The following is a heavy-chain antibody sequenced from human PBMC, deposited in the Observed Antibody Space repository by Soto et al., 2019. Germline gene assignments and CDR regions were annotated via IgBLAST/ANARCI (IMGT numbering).Heavy chain of an antibody. V-gene: IGHV3-23*01. CDR3: ASSYYDFWSGYYGADYYYMDV. J-gene: IGHJ6*03. Sequence: GGSLRLSCAASGFTFSSYAMSWVRQAPGKGLEWVSAISGSGGSTYYADSVKGRFTISRNNSKNTLYLQMNSLRAEDTDLYYCASSYYDFWSGYYGADYYYMDVWGKGTTVTVSS. D-gene: IGHD3-3*01. CDR2: ISGSGGST. CDR1: GFTFSSYA.